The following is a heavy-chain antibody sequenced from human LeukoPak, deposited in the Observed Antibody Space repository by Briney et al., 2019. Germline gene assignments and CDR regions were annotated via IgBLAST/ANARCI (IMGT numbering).Heavy chain of an antibody. CDR2: IDPEDGET. J-gene: IGHJ4*02. D-gene: IGHD3-22*01. CDR1: GYTLTELS. V-gene: IGHV1-24*01. CDR3: ASNFYDSSSYPTGGYLDC. Sequence: ASVKVSCKVSGYTLTELSMHWVRQAPGKGLEWMGGIDPEDGETIYAQKFQGRVTMTEDTSTDTAYMELSSLRSEDTAVYYCASNFYDSSSYPTGGYLDCWGQGTLVTVSS.